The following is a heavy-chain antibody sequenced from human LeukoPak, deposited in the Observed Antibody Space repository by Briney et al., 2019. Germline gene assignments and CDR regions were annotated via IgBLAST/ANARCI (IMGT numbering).Heavy chain of an antibody. J-gene: IGHJ4*02. D-gene: IGHD1-1*01. V-gene: IGHV4-59*01. CDR1: GGSISSYY. CDR2: IYYSGST. Sequence: KPSETLSLTCTVSGGSISSYYWSWIRQAPGKGLEWIGYIYYSGSTYYNPSLKSRVTISVDTSKTLFSLKLSSVPAAEPAVYYCARVQRPLDGADYWGQGTLVTVSS. CDR3: ARVQRPLDGADY.